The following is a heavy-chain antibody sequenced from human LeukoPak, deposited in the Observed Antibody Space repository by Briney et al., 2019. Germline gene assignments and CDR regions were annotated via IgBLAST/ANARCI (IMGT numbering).Heavy chain of an antibody. CDR3: ARALSGYDLVLPQEWFDP. J-gene: IGHJ5*02. D-gene: IGHD5-12*01. Sequence: GASVKVSCKASGYTFTNYYIHWVRQAPGQGPEWMGIINPSGGSTSYAQKFQGRVTMTRDMSTSTVYMELSSLRSEDTAVYYCARALSGYDLVLPQEWFDPWGQGTLVTVSS. V-gene: IGHV1-46*01. CDR1: GYTFTNYY. CDR2: INPSGGST.